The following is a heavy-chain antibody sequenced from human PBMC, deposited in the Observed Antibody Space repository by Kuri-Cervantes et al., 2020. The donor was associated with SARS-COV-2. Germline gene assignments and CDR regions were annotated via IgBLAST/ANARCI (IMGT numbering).Heavy chain of an antibody. V-gene: IGHV3-7*01. CDR3: VREKGGWLQGDY. CDR2: IKHDGSER. CDR1: GFTVSSNY. J-gene: IGHJ4*02. Sequence: GGSLRLSCAASGFTVSSNYMTWVRQTPGKGLEWVANIKHDGSERFYVDSVKGRFTISRDNAKNSLYLQMDSLRAEDTAVYYCVREKGGWLQGDYWGQGTLVTVSS. D-gene: IGHD5-24*01.